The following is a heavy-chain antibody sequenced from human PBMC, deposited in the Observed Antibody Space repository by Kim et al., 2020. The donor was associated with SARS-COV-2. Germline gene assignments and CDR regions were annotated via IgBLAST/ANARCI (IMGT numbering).Heavy chain of an antibody. CDR3: ARQVRGSLGSGSSEH. V-gene: IGHV4-39*01. J-gene: IGHJ1*01. CDR2: IDHSGGT. CDR1: GGSISSSGNY. Sequence: SETLSLTCTVSGGSISSSGNYWGWIRQPPGKGLEWIGSIDHSGGTYFNPSLKSRVTISVDTSKNQFSLKLTSVTAADTAVYYCARQVRGSLGSGSSEHWGQGTLVTVSS. D-gene: IGHD1-26*01.